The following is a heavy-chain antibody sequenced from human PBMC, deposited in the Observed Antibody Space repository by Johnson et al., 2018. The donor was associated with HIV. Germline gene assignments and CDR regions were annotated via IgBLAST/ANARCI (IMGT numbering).Heavy chain of an antibody. CDR3: ARDRERYNWNLGAFDI. CDR2: VSYDGRNR. D-gene: IGHD1-20*01. J-gene: IGHJ3*02. V-gene: IGHV3-30-3*01. CDR1: GFTFSAYA. Sequence: QVQLVESGGGVVQPGRSLRLSCAASGFTFSAYAMHWVRQAPGTGLEWVALVSYDGRNRYYADSVKGRVTISRDNSKNTLYLQMNSLRAEDTAVYYCARDRERYNWNLGAFDIWGQGTMVTVSS.